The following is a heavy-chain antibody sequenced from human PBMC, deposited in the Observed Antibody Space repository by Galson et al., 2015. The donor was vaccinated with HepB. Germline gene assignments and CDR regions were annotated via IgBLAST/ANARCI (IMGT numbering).Heavy chain of an antibody. Sequence: SLRLSCAASGFTFSSYAMHWVRQAPGKGLEWVAVISYDGSNKYYADSVKGRFTISRDNSKNTLYLQMNSLRAEDTAVYYCARGRGDPGAYWGQGTLVTVSS. J-gene: IGHJ4*02. CDR1: GFTFSSYA. CDR3: ARGRGDPGAY. V-gene: IGHV3-30-3*01. D-gene: IGHD2-21*01. CDR2: ISYDGSNK.